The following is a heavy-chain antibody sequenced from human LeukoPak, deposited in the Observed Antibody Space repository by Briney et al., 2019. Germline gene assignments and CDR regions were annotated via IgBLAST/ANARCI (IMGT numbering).Heavy chain of an antibody. Sequence: SETLSLTCTVSGGSISSSSYYWGWIRQPPGKGLEWIGSIYYSGSTYYNPSLKSRVTISVDTSKNQFSLKLSSVTAADTAVYYCARQVGYSYGNRAHYYHYYMDVWGKGTTVTVSS. V-gene: IGHV4-39*01. D-gene: IGHD5-18*01. CDR2: IYYSGST. CDR1: GGSISSSSYY. CDR3: ARQVGYSYGNRAHYYHYYMDV. J-gene: IGHJ6*03.